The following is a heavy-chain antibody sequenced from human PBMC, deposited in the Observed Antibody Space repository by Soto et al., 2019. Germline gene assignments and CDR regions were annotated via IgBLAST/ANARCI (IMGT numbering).Heavy chain of an antibody. CDR2: FYPTGKT. CDR1: GGSISSYY. J-gene: IGHJ6*02. Sequence: QVQLQESGPGLVKPSETLSLTCTVSGGSISSYYWCWTRQPAGKGLEWIGRFYPTGKTNYNPSLQSRLTMSADTSRNQFSLNLTSVTAADTAVYYCARCGLHYGMDVWGQGTTVTVSS. CDR3: ARCGLHYGMDV. D-gene: IGHD3-16*01. V-gene: IGHV4-4*07.